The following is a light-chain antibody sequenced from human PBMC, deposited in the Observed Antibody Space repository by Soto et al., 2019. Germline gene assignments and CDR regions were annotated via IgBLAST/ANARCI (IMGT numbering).Light chain of an antibody. CDR3: QQYGSSPAT. CDR2: GAS. Sequence: EIVLTQSPVTLSLSPGERVTLSCRASQSVTNNYVAWYQQRPGQAPRLLIYGASNRATGIPDRFSGSGSGTDFTLTISRLEPEDFAVYCCQQYGSSPATFGGGTKVDIK. J-gene: IGKJ4*01. CDR1: QSVTNNY. V-gene: IGKV3-20*01.